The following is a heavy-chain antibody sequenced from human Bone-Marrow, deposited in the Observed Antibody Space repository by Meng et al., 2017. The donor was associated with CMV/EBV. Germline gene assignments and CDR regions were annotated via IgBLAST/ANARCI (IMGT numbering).Heavy chain of an antibody. CDR1: GFTFSSYW. D-gene: IGHD1-26*01. CDR2: IKQDGSEK. V-gene: IGHV3-7*01. CDR3: ARDPEYSGSYYYYYYGMDV. J-gene: IGHJ6*02. Sequence: GESLKISCAASGFTFSSYWMSWVRQAPGKGLEWVANIKQDGSEKYYVDSVKGRFTISRDNAKNSLYLQMNSLRAEDTAVYYCARDPEYSGSYYYYYYGMDVWGQGTTVTVSS.